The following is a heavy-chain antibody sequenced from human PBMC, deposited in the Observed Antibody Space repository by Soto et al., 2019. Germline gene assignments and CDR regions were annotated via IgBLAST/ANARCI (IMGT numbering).Heavy chain of an antibody. J-gene: IGHJ4*01. CDR2: FNPNSGDT. D-gene: IGHD6-13*01. CDR1: GYSFTAYS. CDR3: ARDASAAIVVDY. V-gene: IGHV1-2*02. Sequence: AAVKVSCKASGYSFTAYSMHWVRQAPGQGLEWMGWFNPNSGDTIYAQKFQGRVTLTRDTSISTAYLELTGLRSDDTAVYNCARDASAAIVVDYCG.